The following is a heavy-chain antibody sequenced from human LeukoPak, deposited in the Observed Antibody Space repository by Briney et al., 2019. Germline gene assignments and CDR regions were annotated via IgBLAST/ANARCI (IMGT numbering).Heavy chain of an antibody. Sequence: SETLSLTCGVYGGSYSDYYWSWIRQPPGKGLEWIGEINHSGLTNYNPSLKSRVTISLDTSKNQFSLKLSSVTAADTAVYYCARGYSSSWYSFYFDYWGQGTLVTVSS. CDR2: INHSGLT. J-gene: IGHJ4*02. CDR3: ARGYSSSWYSFYFDY. CDR1: GGSYSDYY. V-gene: IGHV4-34*01. D-gene: IGHD6-13*01.